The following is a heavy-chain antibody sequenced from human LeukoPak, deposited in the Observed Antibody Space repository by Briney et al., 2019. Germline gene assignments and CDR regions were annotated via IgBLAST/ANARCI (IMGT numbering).Heavy chain of an antibody. J-gene: IGHJ4*02. CDR1: GFTFSGYS. CDR2: ISYDGSNK. Sequence: HPGGSLRLSCAASGFTFSGYSMNWVRQAPGKGLEWVAVISYDGSNKYYADSVKGRFTISRDNSKNTLYLQMNSLRAEDTAVYYCARVPTGYCSSTSCYTPFDYWGQGTLVTVSS. V-gene: IGHV3-30*03. CDR3: ARVPTGYCSSTSCYTPFDY. D-gene: IGHD2-2*02.